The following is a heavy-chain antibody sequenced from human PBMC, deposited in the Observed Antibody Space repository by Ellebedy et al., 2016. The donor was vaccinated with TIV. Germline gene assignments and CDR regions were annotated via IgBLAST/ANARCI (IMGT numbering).Heavy chain of an antibody. CDR3: AREIFGSGSYPLDY. V-gene: IGHV1-8*01. CDR1: GYTFTSYG. CDR2: MNTNSGDT. Sequence: ASVKVSXKASGYTFTSYGINWVRQATGQGLEWLGWMNTNSGDTGSTQNFQGRVTMTRDTSISTAYMELNSLRSEDTAVYYCAREIFGSGSYPLDYWGQGTLVTVSS. J-gene: IGHJ4*02. D-gene: IGHD3-10*01.